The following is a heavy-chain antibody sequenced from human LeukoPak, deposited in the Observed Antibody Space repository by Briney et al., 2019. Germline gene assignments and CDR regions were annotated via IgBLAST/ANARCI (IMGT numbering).Heavy chain of an antibody. D-gene: IGHD1-1*01. V-gene: IGHV3-7*01. Sequence: GGSLRLSCTGSGFTFRDYYMSWVRQAPGKGLEWVANIRKDGNEKYYVDSVKGRFTISRDNAKNSLYLQMNSLRADDTAVYHCARQETSTYNGAFDIWGQGTMVTVSS. J-gene: IGHJ3*02. CDR1: GFTFRDYY. CDR3: ARQETSTYNGAFDI. CDR2: IRKDGNEK.